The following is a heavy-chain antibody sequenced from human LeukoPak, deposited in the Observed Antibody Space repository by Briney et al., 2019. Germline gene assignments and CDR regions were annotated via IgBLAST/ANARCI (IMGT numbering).Heavy chain of an antibody. CDR3: ARVPAAARRPIDY. CDR2: MNPNSGNT. D-gene: IGHD6-13*01. CDR1: GYTFTSYD. V-gene: IGHV1-8*01. J-gene: IGHJ4*02. Sequence: ASVKVSCKASGYTFTSYDINWVRQATGQGLEWMGWMNPNSGNTGYAQKFQGRVTMTRNTSISTAYMELSSLRCEDTAVYYCARVPAAARRPIDYWGQGTLVTVSS.